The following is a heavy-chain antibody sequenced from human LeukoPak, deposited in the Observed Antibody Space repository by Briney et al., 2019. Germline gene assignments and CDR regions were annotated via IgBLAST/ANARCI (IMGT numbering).Heavy chain of an antibody. D-gene: IGHD3/OR15-3a*01. CDR3: ARGIAGDWGNWFDP. CDR2: IYYSGST. CDR1: GGSISSYY. V-gene: IGHV4-59*01. Sequence: SETLSLTCTVSGGSISSYYWSWIRQPPGKGLGWIWYIYYSGSTNYNPSLKSRVTISVDTSKNQFSLKLSSVTAADTAVYYCARGIAGDWGNWFDPWGQGTLVTVS. J-gene: IGHJ5*02.